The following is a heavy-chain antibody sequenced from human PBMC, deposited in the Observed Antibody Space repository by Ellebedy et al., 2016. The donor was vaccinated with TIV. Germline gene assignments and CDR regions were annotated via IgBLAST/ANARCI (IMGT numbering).Heavy chain of an antibody. D-gene: IGHD2-2*01. CDR3: ARRPRRNIVVVPAAPFDY. CDR1: GGSISSYY. V-gene: IGHV4-59*12. J-gene: IGHJ4*02. CDR2: IYYSGST. Sequence: SETLSLXXTVSGGSISSYYWSWIRQPPGKGLEWIGYIYYSGSTNYNPSLKSRVTISVDTSKNQFSLKLSSVTAADTAVYYCARRPRRNIVVVPAAPFDYWGQGTLVTVSS.